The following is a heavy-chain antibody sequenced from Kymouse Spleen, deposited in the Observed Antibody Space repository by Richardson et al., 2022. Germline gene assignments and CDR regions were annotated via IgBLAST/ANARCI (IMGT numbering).Heavy chain of an antibody. J-gene: IGHJ4*02. CDR1: GYTFTSYD. V-gene: IGHV1-8*01. CDR2: MNPNSGNT. CDR3: ARGGYCTNGVCRLLFDY. D-gene: IGHD2-8*01. Sequence: QVQLVQSGAEVKKPGASVKVSCKASGYTFTSYDINWVRQATGQGLEWMGWMNPNSGNTGYAQKFQGRVTMTRNTSISTAYMELSSLRSEDTAVYYCARGGYCTNGVCRLLFDYWGQGTLVTVSS.